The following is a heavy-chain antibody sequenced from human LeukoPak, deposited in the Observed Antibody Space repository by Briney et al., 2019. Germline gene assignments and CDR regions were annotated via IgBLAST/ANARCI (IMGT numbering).Heavy chain of an antibody. V-gene: IGHV1-69*13. J-gene: IGHJ5*02. CDR2: IIPIFGTA. Sequence: SVKVSCKASGGTFSYYAISWVRQAPGQGLEWMGGIIPIFGTANYAQKFQGRVTITADESTSTAYMELSSLRAEDTAVYYCARDLDPAASHWFDPWGQGTLVTVSS. D-gene: IGHD2-2*01. CDR1: GGTFSYYA. CDR3: ARDLDPAASHWFDP.